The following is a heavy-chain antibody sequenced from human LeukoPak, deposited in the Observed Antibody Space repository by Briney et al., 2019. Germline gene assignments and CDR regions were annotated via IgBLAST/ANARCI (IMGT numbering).Heavy chain of an antibody. V-gene: IGHV3-23*01. J-gene: IGHJ4*02. CDR1: GFSFSGFA. CDR2: ISDSGDST. CDR3: AKSHSVAQRGYFDY. Sequence: PGGSLRLSCAASGFSFSGFAMTWVRQAPGKGLEWVATISDSGDSTYYADAVKGRFTISRDNSRDTLYAHMSSLRAEDAAVYYCAKSHSVAQRGYFDYWGQGTLVTVSS. D-gene: IGHD2-15*01.